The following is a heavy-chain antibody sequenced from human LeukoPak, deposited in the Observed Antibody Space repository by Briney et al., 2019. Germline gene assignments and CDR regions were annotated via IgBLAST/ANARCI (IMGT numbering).Heavy chain of an antibody. V-gene: IGHV3-53*04. CDR2: IYSGGST. CDR3: ARCSANYYYGMDV. Sequence: GGSLRLSCAASGFTLSSNYMSWVRQAPGKGLEGVSVIYSGGSTYYADSVKGRFTISRHNSKNTLYLQMNSLRAEDTAVYYCARCSANYYYGMDVWGQGTTVTVSS. J-gene: IGHJ6*02. CDR1: GFTLSSNY. D-gene: IGHD2-15*01.